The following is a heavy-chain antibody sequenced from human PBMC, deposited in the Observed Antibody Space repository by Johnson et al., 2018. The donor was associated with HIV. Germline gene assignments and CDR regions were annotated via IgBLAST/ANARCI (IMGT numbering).Heavy chain of an antibody. CDR3: TTAIVGALINAFDI. Sequence: EVQLVESGGGLIQPGGSLRLSCAASGFTFSNAWMSWVRQAPGKGLEWVGRIKSKTDGGTTDYAAPVKGRFTISRDDSKNTLYLQMNSLKTEDTAVYYCTTAIVGALINAFDIWGQGTMVTVSS. CDR1: GFTFSNAW. J-gene: IGHJ3*02. V-gene: IGHV3-15*01. D-gene: IGHD1-26*01. CDR2: IKSKTDGGTT.